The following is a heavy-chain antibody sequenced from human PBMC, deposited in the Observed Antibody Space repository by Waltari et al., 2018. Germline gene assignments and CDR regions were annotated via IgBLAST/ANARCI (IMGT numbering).Heavy chain of an antibody. CDR1: GFNIDDYS. V-gene: IGHV3-48*01. Sequence: EIQLVQSGGGLVQTGGSLRLSCAASGFNIDDYSLNWVRQAPGNALVWVPSITGTSRTKFYADSVSGRFTISRDNAKNSLYLQMSSLRADDTAVYFCARPVRISGNYGLDVWGQGTTVIVSS. CDR3: ARPVRISGNYGLDV. CDR2: ITGTSRTK. J-gene: IGHJ6*02.